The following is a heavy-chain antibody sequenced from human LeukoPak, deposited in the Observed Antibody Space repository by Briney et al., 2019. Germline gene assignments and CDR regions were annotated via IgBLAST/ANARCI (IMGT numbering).Heavy chain of an antibody. CDR1: GGSFSGYY. D-gene: IGHD2-2*01. J-gene: IGHJ3*02. Sequence: SETLSLTCAVYGGSFSGYYWSWIRQPPGKGLEWIGEINHSGSTNYNPSLKSRVTISVDTSKNQFSLKLSSVTAADTAVYYCASEVPAAKGAFDIWGQGTMVTVSS. V-gene: IGHV4-34*01. CDR3: ASEVPAAKGAFDI. CDR2: INHSGST.